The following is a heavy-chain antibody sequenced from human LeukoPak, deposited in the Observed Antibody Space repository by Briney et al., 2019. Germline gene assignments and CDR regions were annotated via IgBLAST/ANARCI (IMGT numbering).Heavy chain of an antibody. CDR2: INPNRGST. V-gene: IGHV1-46*01. Sequence: ASVKVSCKASGYTFTSYYMYWVRQAPGQGLEWMGIINPNRGSTSYAQKFQGRVTITADKSTSTAYMELSSLRSEDTAVYYCARGVYGSGSYYRGAFDIWGQGTMVTVSS. J-gene: IGHJ3*02. CDR3: ARGVYGSGSYYRGAFDI. D-gene: IGHD3-10*01. CDR1: GYTFTSYY.